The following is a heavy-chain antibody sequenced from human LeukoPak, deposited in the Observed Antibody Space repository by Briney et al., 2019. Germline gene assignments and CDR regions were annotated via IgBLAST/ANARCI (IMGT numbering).Heavy chain of an antibody. CDR3: ARDRGGDIVVVVAEYYFDY. CDR2: IIPIFGTA. J-gene: IGHJ4*02. Sequence: ASVKVSCKASGGTFSSYAISWVRQAPGQGLEWMGGIIPIFGTANYAQKFQGRVTITTDESTSTAYMELSSLRSEDAAVYYCARDRGGDIVVVVAEYYFDYWGQGTLVTVSS. CDR1: GGTFSSYA. V-gene: IGHV1-69*05. D-gene: IGHD2-15*01.